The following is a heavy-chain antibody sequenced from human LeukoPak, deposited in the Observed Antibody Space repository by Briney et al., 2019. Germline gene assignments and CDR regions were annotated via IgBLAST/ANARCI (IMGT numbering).Heavy chain of an antibody. Sequence: PGGSLRPSCAASGFTFSSYGMHWVRQAPGKGLEWVAVISYDGSNKYYADSVKGRFTISRDNSKNTLYLQMNSLRAEDTAVYYCAKVGSSGSLGDYWGQGTLVTVSS. CDR3: AKVGSSGSLGDY. D-gene: IGHD6-19*01. CDR1: GFTFSSYG. V-gene: IGHV3-30*18. J-gene: IGHJ4*02. CDR2: ISYDGSNK.